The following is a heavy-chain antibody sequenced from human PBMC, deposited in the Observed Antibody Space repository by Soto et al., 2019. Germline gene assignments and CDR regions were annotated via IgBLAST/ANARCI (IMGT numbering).Heavy chain of an antibody. J-gene: IGHJ6*02. D-gene: IGHD2-21*02. V-gene: IGHV1-69*13. Sequence: SVTVSCKASGGTFSRYAITWVRQAPGQGLEWMGGIIPTFGTANYAQKFQGRVTITADESTSTAYMELTSLRSEDTAVYYCARGHCGGDCYSEYYYVIDVWAQGTTVTVSS. CDR2: IIPTFGTA. CDR1: GGTFSRYA. CDR3: ARGHCGGDCYSEYYYVIDV.